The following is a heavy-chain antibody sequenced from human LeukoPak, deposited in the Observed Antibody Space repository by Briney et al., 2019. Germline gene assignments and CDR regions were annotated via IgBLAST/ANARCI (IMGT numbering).Heavy chain of an antibody. CDR1: GFTFSSYD. CDR3: ARGGGGSPPNVPFDY. D-gene: IGHD2-15*01. CDR2: IGTAGDT. J-gene: IGHJ4*02. Sequence: PGGSLRLSCAASGFTFSSYDMHWVRQATGKGLEWVSAIGTAGDTYYPGSVKGRFTISGENAKNSLYLQMNSLRAGDTAVYYCARGGGGSPPNVPFDYWGQGTLVTVSS. V-gene: IGHV3-13*01.